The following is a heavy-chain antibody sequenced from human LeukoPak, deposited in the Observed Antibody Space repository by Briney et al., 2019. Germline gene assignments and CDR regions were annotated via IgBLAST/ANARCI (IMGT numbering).Heavy chain of an antibody. V-gene: IGHV1-2*02. Sequence: ASVKVSCKASGYTFTGYYMHWVRQAPGQGLEWMAWINPNSGGTNYAQKFQGRVTMTRDTSISTAYMELSRLRSDDTAVYYCARGRAIVVVPAAVDAFDIWGQGTMVTVSS. CDR3: ARGRAIVVVPAAVDAFDI. CDR1: GYTFTGYY. CDR2: INPNSGGT. D-gene: IGHD2-2*01. J-gene: IGHJ3*02.